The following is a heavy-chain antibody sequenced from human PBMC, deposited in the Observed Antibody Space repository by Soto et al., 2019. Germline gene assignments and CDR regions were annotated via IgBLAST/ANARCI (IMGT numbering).Heavy chain of an antibody. CDR1: GFSFSTYG. V-gene: IGHV3-30*18. Sequence: PGGSLRLSCAVSGFSFSTYGMHWVRQTPGKGLEWLAIFSYDGRSIYYADSVKGRFTISRDNSKNTLYLQMHSLRPGDTAVYYCAKEEGFDYAIGSGGLGTLVTVSS. D-gene: IGHD3-9*01. J-gene: IGHJ4*02. CDR2: FSYDGRSI. CDR3: AKEEGFDYAIGS.